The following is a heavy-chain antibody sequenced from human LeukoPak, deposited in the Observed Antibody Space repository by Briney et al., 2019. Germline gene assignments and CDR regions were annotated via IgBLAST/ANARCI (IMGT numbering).Heavy chain of an antibody. CDR1: GFTFSSYS. CDR3: ARVSSSSRDN. J-gene: IGHJ4*02. CDR2: ISSSSSTI. D-gene: IGHD6-13*01. V-gene: IGHV3-48*01. Sequence: PGGSLRLSCAASGFTFSSYSMNWVRQAPGKGLEWVSYISSSSSTIYYADSVKGRFTISRDNAKNSLCLQMNSLRAEDTAVYYCARVSSSSRDNWGQGTLVTVSS.